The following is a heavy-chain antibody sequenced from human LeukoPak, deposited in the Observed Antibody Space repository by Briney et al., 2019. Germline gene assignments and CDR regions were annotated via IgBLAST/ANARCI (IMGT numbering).Heavy chain of an antibody. D-gene: IGHD3-10*01. CDR2: INSSSSYI. V-gene: IGHV3-21*01. Sequence: PGGSLRLSCAASGFTFSSYSMNWVRQAPGKGLEWVSSINSSSSYIYYADSVKGRFTISRDNAKNSLYLQMNSLRAEDTAVYYCARDSLRGFDPWGQGTLVTVSS. CDR3: ARDSLRGFDP. CDR1: GFTFSSYS. J-gene: IGHJ5*02.